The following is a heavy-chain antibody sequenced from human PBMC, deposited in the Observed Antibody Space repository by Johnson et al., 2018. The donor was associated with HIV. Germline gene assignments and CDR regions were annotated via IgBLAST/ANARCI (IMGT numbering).Heavy chain of an antibody. J-gene: IGHJ3*02. Sequence: VQLMESGGGVVQPGGSLRLSCAASGFIFSSYGMHWVRQAPGKGPEWVSYIRYDGDNKYYVDSVKGRFTISRDNHNNTLYLQTSSLRLEDPAVYYCAKEGGYSYGYGGDQTGDAFDIWGQGTTVTVSS. D-gene: IGHD5-18*01. CDR1: GFIFSSYG. CDR2: IRYDGDNK. V-gene: IGHV3-30*02. CDR3: AKEGGYSYGYGGDQTGDAFDI.